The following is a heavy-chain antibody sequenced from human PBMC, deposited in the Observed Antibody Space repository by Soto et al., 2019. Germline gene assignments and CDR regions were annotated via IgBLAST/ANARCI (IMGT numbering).Heavy chain of an antibody. Sequence: SVKVSCKASGFTFTSSAVQWVRQARGQRLEWIGWIVVGSGNTNYAQKFQERVTITRDMSTSTAYMELSSLRSEDTAVYYCAADGAARYYYGMDVWGQGTTVTVS. V-gene: IGHV1-58*01. CDR3: AADGAARYYYGMDV. CDR1: GFTFTSSA. CDR2: IVVGSGNT. J-gene: IGHJ6*02. D-gene: IGHD3-16*01.